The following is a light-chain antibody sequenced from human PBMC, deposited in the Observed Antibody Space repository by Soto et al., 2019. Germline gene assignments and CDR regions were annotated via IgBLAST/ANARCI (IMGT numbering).Light chain of an antibody. V-gene: IGKV1-5*03. CDR2: KAS. CDR1: QSISSW. J-gene: IGKJ1*01. Sequence: DIQMTQSPSTLSASVGDRVTITCRASQSISSWLAWYQQKPGKAPKLVIYKASSLESGVPSRFSGSRSGTEFSLTVSSLQPDDFATYYCQQYNSSPGTFGQGTKVEIK. CDR3: QQYNSSPGT.